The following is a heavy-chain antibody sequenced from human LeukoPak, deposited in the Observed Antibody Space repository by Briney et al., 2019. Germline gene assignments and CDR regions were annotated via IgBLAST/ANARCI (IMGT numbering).Heavy chain of an antibody. V-gene: IGHV1-8*01. D-gene: IGHD6-13*01. CDR1: GYTFTCYD. J-gene: IGHJ3*02. CDR3: ASWAAAGTVGAFDI. CDR2: MNPNSGNT. Sequence: ASVKVSCKAFGYTFTCYDINWVRQATGQGLEWMGWMNPNSGNTGYAQKFQGRVTMTRNTSISTAYMELSSLRSEDTAVYYCASWAAAGTVGAFDIWGQGTMVTVSS.